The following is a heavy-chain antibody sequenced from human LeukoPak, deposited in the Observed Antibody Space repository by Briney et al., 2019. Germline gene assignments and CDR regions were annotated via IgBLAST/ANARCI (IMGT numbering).Heavy chain of an antibody. CDR3: ARDGVGIAAAATKKLDY. CDR2: INHSGST. D-gene: IGHD6-13*01. V-gene: IGHV4-34*01. CDR1: GGSFSGYY. Sequence: SETLSLTCAVYGGSFSGYYWSWIRQPPGKGPEWIGEINHSGSTNYNPSLKSRVTISVDTSKNQFSLKLSSVTAADTAVYYCARDGVGIAAAATKKLDYWGQGTLVTVSS. J-gene: IGHJ4*02.